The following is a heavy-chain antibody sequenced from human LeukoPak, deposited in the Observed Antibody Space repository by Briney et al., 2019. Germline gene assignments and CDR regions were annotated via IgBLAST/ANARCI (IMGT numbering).Heavy chain of an antibody. V-gene: IGHV5-10-1*01. D-gene: IGHD3-22*01. CDR3: ARLESSGYYVY. J-gene: IGHJ4*02. CDR2: IDPRDSYT. CDR1: GYSFTSYW. Sequence: GESLKISCKGSGYSFTSYWISWVRQMPGKGLEWMGRIDPRDSYTKYSPPFQGHVSISADESISTAYLQWSSLKASDTATYYCARLESSGYYVYWGQGTLVTVSS.